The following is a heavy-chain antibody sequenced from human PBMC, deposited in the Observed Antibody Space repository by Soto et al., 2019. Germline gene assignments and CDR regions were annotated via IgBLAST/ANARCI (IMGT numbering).Heavy chain of an antibody. D-gene: IGHD4-17*01. V-gene: IGHV3-11*06. CDR3: AGGHYGGNSGDH. CDR2: ISSSSSYT. J-gene: IGHJ4*02. Sequence: GSLRRACSASGFTFSDYYMGWIRQAPGKGLEWVSYISSSSSYTNYADSVKGRFTISRDNAKNSLYLQMNSLRAEDTAVYYCAGGHYGGNSGDHWGQGTPVTVSS. CDR1: GFTFSDYY.